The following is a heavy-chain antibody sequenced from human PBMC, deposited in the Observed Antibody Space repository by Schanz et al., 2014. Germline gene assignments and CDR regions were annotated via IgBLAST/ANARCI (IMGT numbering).Heavy chain of an antibody. D-gene: IGHD3-10*01. CDR2: ISSSSSTI. CDR3: AREGERKGMLPYYFDY. J-gene: IGHJ4*02. V-gene: IGHV3-48*02. CDR1: GFTFRTYL. Sequence: EVQLVESGGGLVEPGGSLGLSCAASGFTFRTYLMNWVRQAPGKGLEWVSFISSSSSTIYYADSVKGRFTISRDNAKNSLYLQMNSLRDEDTAVYYCAREGERKGMLPYYFDYWGQGALVTVSS.